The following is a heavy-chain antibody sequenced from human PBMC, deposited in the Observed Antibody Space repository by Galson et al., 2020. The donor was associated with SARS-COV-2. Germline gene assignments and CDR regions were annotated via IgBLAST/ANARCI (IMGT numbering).Heavy chain of an antibody. D-gene: IGHD1-26*01. CDR2: ILTSGTT. CDR1: RGAINYHY. CDR3: AKLAEVRRSSEDY. J-gene: IGHJ4*02. V-gene: IGHV4-4*08. Sequence: SETLSLTCTVSRGAINYHYWSWIRQPPGKALEWIGYILTSGTTNYNPSLKSRATISVDKPNNQFSLTVNSVTAADTAVYYCAKLAEVRRSSEDYWGQGTLVTVSS.